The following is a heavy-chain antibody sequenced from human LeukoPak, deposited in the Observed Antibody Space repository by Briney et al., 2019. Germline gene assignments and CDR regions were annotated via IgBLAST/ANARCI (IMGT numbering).Heavy chain of an antibody. Sequence: SETLSLTCAVSGASISSSHWWSWVRQPPRKGLEWIGEIYHGGSTNCNPSLKGRVTKSVSRANNQFSLRLTSGTRTDTAVYYCARGEEHGSGTVHFDYWGQETLVTVSS. CDR1: GASISSSHW. V-gene: IGHV4-4*02. CDR3: ARGEEHGSGTVHFDY. J-gene: IGHJ4*02. CDR2: IYHGGST. D-gene: IGHD3-10*01.